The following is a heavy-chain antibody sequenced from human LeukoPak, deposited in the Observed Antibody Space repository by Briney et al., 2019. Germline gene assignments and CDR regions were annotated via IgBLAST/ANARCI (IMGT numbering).Heavy chain of an antibody. CDR2: ISYDGSNK. V-gene: IGHV3-30*04. CDR3: ARARGNDYGDYDDY. Sequence: GGSLRLSCAASGFTFSSYAMHWVRQAPGKGLEWVAVISYDGSNKYYADSVKGRFTISRDNSKNTLYLQMNSLRAEDTAVYYCARARGNDYGDYDDYWGQGTLVTVLS. CDR1: GFTFSSYA. J-gene: IGHJ4*02. D-gene: IGHD4-17*01.